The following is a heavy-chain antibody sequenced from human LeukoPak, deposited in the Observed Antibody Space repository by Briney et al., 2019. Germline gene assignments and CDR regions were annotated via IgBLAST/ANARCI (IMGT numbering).Heavy chain of an antibody. CDR2: IKQDGSEK. CDR1: GFTFSSYW. J-gene: IGHJ4*02. Sequence: GGSLRLSCAASGFTFSSYWMSWVRQAPGKGLEWVANIKQDGSEKYYVDSVKGRFTISRDNAKNSLYLQMNSLKAEDTAVYYCARDCSSTSCYGQFDYWGQGTLVTVSS. CDR3: ARDCSSTSCYGQFDY. V-gene: IGHV3-7*01. D-gene: IGHD2-2*01.